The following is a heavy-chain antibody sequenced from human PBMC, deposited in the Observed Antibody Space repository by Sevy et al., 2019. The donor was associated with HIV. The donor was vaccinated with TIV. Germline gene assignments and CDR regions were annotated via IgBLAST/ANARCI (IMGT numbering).Heavy chain of an antibody. J-gene: IGHJ4*02. CDR3: ARVAQDYYGSGSYYRGHFDY. CDR2: IIPIFGTA. Sequence: ASVYVSCKASGGTFSSYAISWVRQAPGQGLEWMGGIIPIFGTANYAQKFQGRVTITADESTSTAYMELSSLRSEDTAVYYCARVAQDYYGSGSYYRGHFDYWGQGTLVTVSS. D-gene: IGHD3-10*01. V-gene: IGHV1-69*13. CDR1: GGTFSSYA.